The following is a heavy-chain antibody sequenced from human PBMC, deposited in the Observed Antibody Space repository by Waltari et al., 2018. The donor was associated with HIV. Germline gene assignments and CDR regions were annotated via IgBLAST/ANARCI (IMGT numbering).Heavy chain of an antibody. V-gene: IGHV4-39*01. CDR3: ARHALRVGAAYWNFDL. Sequence: QLQLQESGPGLVKPSATLSLTCTVSGGSVSSSSYFWGWIRQPPGKGLEWVGRIYYTGGAYYNPSLKRRVTISVDTSKNQFSLKVTSVTAADTAVYYCARHALRVGAAYWNFDLWGRGTLVTVSS. CDR2: IYYTGGA. D-gene: IGHD1-26*01. J-gene: IGHJ2*01. CDR1: GGSVSSSSYF.